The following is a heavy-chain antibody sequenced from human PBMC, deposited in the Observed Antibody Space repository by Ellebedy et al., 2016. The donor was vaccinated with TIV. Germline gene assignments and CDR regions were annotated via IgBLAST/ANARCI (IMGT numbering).Heavy chain of an antibody. Sequence: GESLKISCAASGFTFSNYRMHWVRQAPGKGLEWVSYISGGSTTIYYADSVRGRFTISRDNARNSLYLQMNSLRVDDTAVYYCARARGYFDPWGQGTLVTVSS. D-gene: IGHD1-1*01. V-gene: IGHV3-48*01. J-gene: IGHJ5*02. CDR2: ISGGSTTI. CDR1: GFTFSNYR. CDR3: ARARGYFDP.